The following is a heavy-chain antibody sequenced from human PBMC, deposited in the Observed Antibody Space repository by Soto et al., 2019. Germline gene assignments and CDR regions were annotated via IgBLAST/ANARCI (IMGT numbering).Heavy chain of an antibody. J-gene: IGHJ6*02. D-gene: IGHD2-2*01. CDR1: GFTFSSYD. Sequence: GGSLRLSCAASGFTFSSYDMHWVRQATGKGLEWVSSIGTAGDTYYPGSVKGRFTISRENAKNSLYLQMNILRAEDTAVYYCAISKEKDYYYYGMDVWGQGTTVTVSS. CDR3: AISKEKDYYYYGMDV. V-gene: IGHV3-13*01. CDR2: IGTAGDT.